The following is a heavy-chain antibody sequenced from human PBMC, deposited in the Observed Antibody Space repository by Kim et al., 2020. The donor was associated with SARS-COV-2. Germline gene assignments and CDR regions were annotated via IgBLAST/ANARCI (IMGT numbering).Heavy chain of an antibody. J-gene: IGHJ4*02. V-gene: IGHV1-18*01. CDR1: GYSFSTYG. Sequence: ASVKVSCKASGYSFSTYGITWVRQAPGQGLEWLGWITPYNGNTNYAQKFQGRVTMTTDTSMNTAYMELRSLRSDDTAVYYCARLFLELFDYWGQGTLVTV. CDR3: ARLFLELFDY. CDR2: ITPYNGNT. D-gene: IGHD3-3*01.